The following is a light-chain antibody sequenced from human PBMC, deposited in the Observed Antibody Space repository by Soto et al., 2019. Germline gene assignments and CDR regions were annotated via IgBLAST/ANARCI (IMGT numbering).Light chain of an antibody. CDR2: KAS. Sequence: DLQMTQSPSTLSASVGDRVTITCRASQSISSWLAWYQQKPGKAPKLLIYKASSLESGVPSRFSGSGSGTEFTLTISSLQPDDFATYYCQQYTRYPFTFGPGTKVDIK. J-gene: IGKJ3*01. CDR3: QQYTRYPFT. V-gene: IGKV1-5*03. CDR1: QSISSW.